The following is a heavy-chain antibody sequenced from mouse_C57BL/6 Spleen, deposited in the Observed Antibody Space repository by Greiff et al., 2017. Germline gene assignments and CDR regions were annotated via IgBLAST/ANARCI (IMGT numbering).Heavy chain of an antibody. CDR3: ARFYYGIDY. V-gene: IGHV1-80*01. D-gene: IGHD1-2*01. CDR2: IYPGDGDT. CDR1: GYAFSSSW. Sequence: VKLQESGAELVKPGASVKISCKASGYAFSSSWMNWVKQRPGKGLEWIGQIYPGDGDTNYNGKFKGKATLTADKSSSTAYMQLSSLTSEDSAVYFCARFYYGIDYWGQGTTLTVSS. J-gene: IGHJ2*01.